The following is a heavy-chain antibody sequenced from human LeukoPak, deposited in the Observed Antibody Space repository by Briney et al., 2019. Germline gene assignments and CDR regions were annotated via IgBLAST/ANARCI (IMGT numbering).Heavy chain of an antibody. D-gene: IGHD6-19*01. V-gene: IGHV5-51*01. J-gene: IGHJ6*03. CDR1: GYSFTTYW. Sequence: GESLKISCKGSGYSFTTYWIGWVRQMPGKGLEWMGIIYPGDSDTRYSPSFQGQVTISADKPISTAYLQWSSLKASDTAMYYCARQGGYSSGWYPDYYYYMDVWGKGTTVTTSS. CDR2: IYPGDSDT. CDR3: ARQGGYSSGWYPDYYYYMDV.